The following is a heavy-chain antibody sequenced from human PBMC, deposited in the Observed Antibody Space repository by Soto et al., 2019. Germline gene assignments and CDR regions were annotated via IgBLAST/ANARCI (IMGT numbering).Heavy chain of an antibody. CDR1: GGTFSSYS. V-gene: IGHV1-69*18. CDR3: ARAVVLTFTRFYDMDV. J-gene: IGHJ6*02. Sequence: QVQLVQSGAEVKTPGSSVKVSCKASGGTFSSYSINWVRQAPGQGLEWMGRLIPMFGTTDYAQRFQGRVTLTADEATRTASMEVTNLTSEDTAVYYCARAVVLTFTRFYDMDVWGQGTTVTVSS. D-gene: IGHD3-9*01. CDR2: LIPMFGTT.